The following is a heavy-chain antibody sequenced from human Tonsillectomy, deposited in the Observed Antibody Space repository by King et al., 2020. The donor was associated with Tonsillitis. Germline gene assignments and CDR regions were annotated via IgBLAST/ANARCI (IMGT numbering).Heavy chain of an antibody. CDR2: IWYDGSNK. Sequence: VQLVESGGGVVQPGRSLRLSCAASGFTFSHYGMHWGRQAPGKGLEWVAVIWYDGSNKYYADSVKGRFTISRDNSKNTLYLQMNSLRAEDTAVYYCARDKPPMVRGGGYNWFDPWGQGTLVTVSS. V-gene: IGHV3-33*08. D-gene: IGHD3-10*01. CDR1: GFTFSHYG. CDR3: ARDKPPMVRGGGYNWFDP. J-gene: IGHJ5*02.